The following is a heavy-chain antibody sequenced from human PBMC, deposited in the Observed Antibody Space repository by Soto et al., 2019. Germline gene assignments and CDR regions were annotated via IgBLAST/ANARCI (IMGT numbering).Heavy chain of an antibody. CDR3: ARQMVPSIAARRDYYYGMDV. J-gene: IGHJ6*02. CDR2: IYPGDSDT. CDR1: GYSFTSYW. V-gene: IGHV5-51*01. D-gene: IGHD6-6*01. Sequence: PGESLKISCKGSGYSFTSYWIGWVRQMPGKGLEWMGIIYPGDSDTRYSPSFQGQVTISADKSISTAYLQWSSLKASDTAMYYCARQMVPSIAARRDYYYGMDVWGQGTTVTVSS.